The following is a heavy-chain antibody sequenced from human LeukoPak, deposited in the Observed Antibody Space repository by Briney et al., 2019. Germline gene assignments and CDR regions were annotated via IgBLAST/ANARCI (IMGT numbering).Heavy chain of an antibody. Sequence: ASVKVSCKASGYTFRNYGLTWVRQAPGPGLEWMGWISSFNGNRKYAQKFQGRVSITTDTSTSTAYMEMTSLRSDDTAMYFCARDCSGGTCNSFWLDPWGQGTLVTVSS. CDR1: GYTFRNYG. CDR2: ISSFNGNR. D-gene: IGHD2-15*01. CDR3: ARDCSGGTCNSFWLDP. V-gene: IGHV1-18*01. J-gene: IGHJ5*02.